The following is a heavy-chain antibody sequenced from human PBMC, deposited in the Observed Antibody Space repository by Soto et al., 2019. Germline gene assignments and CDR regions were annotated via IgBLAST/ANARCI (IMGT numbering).Heavy chain of an antibody. CDR3: ARVHLGALGYCSSTSCYMFDY. Sequence: QVHLVESGGGLVKPGGSLRLSCAASGFTFSDYYMSWIRQAPGKGLECVSYISSSGTTIYNADSVKGRFTISRGNAKNSLYLQMNSLGAGDTAVYYCARVHLGALGYCSSTSCYMFDYWGQGSLVSVSS. CDR1: GFTFSDYY. CDR2: ISSSGTTI. J-gene: IGHJ4*02. V-gene: IGHV3-11*01. D-gene: IGHD2-2*02.